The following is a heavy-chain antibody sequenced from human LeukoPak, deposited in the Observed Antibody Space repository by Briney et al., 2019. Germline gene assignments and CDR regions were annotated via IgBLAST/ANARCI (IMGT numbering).Heavy chain of an antibody. CDR3: ARTYSSSRNDAFDI. Sequence: SGTLSLTCAVSGGSISSSNWWSWVRQPPGKGLEWIGEIYHSGSTNYNPSLKSRVTISVDKSKNQFSLKLSSVTAADTAVYYCARTYSSSRNDAFDIWGQGTMVTVSS. V-gene: IGHV4-4*02. CDR2: IYHSGST. CDR1: GGSISSSNW. J-gene: IGHJ3*02. D-gene: IGHD6-13*01.